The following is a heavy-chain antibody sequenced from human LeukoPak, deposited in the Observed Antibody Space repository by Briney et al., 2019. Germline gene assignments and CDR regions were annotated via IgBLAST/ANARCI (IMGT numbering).Heavy chain of an antibody. J-gene: IGHJ4*02. Sequence: GGSLRLSCAASGFSFSTYEMHWVRQAPGKGLEWVSDISSSGSTVYYADSVKGLFTTSRDNANNYLYLQMQSLRAEDTAVYYCSLLAVASPQDYWGQGTLVTVSS. CDR2: ISSSGSTV. CDR1: GFSFSTYE. V-gene: IGHV3-48*03. D-gene: IGHD6-19*01. CDR3: SLLAVASPQDY.